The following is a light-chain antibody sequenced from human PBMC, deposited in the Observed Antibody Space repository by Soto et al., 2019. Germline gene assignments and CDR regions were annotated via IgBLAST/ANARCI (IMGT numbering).Light chain of an antibody. CDR2: DVS. CDR1: RRDVCAYNY. V-gene: IGLV2-14*01. J-gene: IGLJ6*01. Sequence: QSVLTQPASVSGSTGQSITISCTGTRRDVCAYNYVSRYQQHPSKAPKLLIFDVSNRPSGVSNRFSGSKSGNTASLTISGLQLEDEADYYCSSHTSGSTRVFGRGTK. CDR3: SSHTSGSTRV.